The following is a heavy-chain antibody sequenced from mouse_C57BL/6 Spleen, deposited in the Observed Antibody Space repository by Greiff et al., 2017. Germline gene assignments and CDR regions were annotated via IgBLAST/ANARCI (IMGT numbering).Heavy chain of an antibody. D-gene: IGHD1-1*01. CDR2: INYDGSST. CDR1: GFTFSDYY. V-gene: IGHV5-16*01. Sequence: EVQLVESEGGLVQPGSSMKLSCTASGFTFSDYYMAWVRQVPEKGLEWVANINYDGSSTYYLDSLKGRFIISRDNAKHLLYLQMGSLKSEDTATYYCARERYYGSSYFDDWGQGTTLTVSS. J-gene: IGHJ2*01. CDR3: ARERYYGSSYFDD.